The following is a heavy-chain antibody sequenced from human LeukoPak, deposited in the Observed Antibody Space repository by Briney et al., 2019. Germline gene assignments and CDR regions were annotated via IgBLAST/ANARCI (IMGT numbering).Heavy chain of an antibody. D-gene: IGHD3-3*02. CDR2: ISSSSSYI. J-gene: IGHJ6*03. Sequence: PGGSLRLSCAAAGFTFSSYSVNWVRQAAGKGLEWVSSISSSSSYIYYADSVKGRFTISRDNAKNSLYLQMNSLRAEDTAVYYCATHSIDYYYYMDVWGKGTTVTVSS. V-gene: IGHV3-21*01. CDR3: ATHSIDYYYYMDV. CDR1: GFTFSSYS.